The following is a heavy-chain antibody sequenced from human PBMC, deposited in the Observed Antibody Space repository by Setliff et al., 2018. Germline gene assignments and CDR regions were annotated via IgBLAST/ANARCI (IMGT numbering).Heavy chain of an antibody. CDR2: VSAYTGNA. D-gene: IGHD2-2*01. V-gene: IGHV1-18*01. CDR1: GYTFTDYG. CDR3: SRLVRYCTTTSCQRLSSDEY. J-gene: IGHJ4*02. Sequence: ASVKVSCKASGYTFTDYGITWVRQAPGQGLEWMGWVSAYTGNAYYAHRLQDRVTLTTDKSTGTAYMELRSLRSDDTAVYYCSRLVRYCTTTSCQRLSSDEYGGQGTLVTVSS.